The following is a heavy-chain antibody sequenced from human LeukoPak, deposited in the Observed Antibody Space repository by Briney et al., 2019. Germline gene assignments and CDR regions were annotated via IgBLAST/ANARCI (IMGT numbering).Heavy chain of an antibody. CDR2: IIPIFGTA. J-gene: IGHJ5*02. V-gene: IGHV1-69*13. CDR3: ARERGIAVAGPWFDP. CDR1: GGTFSSYA. D-gene: IGHD6-19*01. Sequence: ASVKVSCKASGGTFSSYAISWVRQAPGQGLEWMGGIIPIFGTANYAQKFQGRVTITADESTSTAYMELSSLRSEDTAVYYCARERGIAVAGPWFDPWGQGTLVTVSS.